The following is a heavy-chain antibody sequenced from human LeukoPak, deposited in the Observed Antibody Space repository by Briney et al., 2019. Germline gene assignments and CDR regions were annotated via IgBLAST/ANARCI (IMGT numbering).Heavy chain of an antibody. D-gene: IGHD3-10*01. CDR2: INWNGGKI. J-gene: IGHJ4*02. CDR1: GFTFDDYA. CDR3: ARAAGSGNYYNPLMDY. V-gene: IGHV3-9*01. Sequence: GGSLRLSCAASGFTFDDYAMHWIRQAPGKGLEWVSGINWNGGKIGYADSVKGRFTISRDNSKNTLFLQMNSLRTDDTAVYYCARAAGSGNYYNPLMDYWGQGALVTVSS.